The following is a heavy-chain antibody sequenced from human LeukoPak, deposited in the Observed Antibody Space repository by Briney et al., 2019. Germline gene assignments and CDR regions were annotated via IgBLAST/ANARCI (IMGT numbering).Heavy chain of an antibody. Sequence: GGSLRLSCAASGFTFSDYYMTWIRQAPGKGLEWVSYIGISGNTMYYADSEKGRFTISRDNANNSMYLQMNSLRVEDTAVYYCARDRKPMDVWGKGTTVIVSS. V-gene: IGHV3-11*01. CDR3: ARDRKPMDV. J-gene: IGHJ6*03. CDR2: IGISGNTM. CDR1: GFTFSDYY.